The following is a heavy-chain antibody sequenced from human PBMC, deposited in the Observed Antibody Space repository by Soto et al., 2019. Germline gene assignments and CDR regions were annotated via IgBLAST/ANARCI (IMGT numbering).Heavy chain of an antibody. Sequence: EVQLVETGGGLIQPGGSLRLSCAASGFTVSSNYMSWVRQAPGKGLEWVSVIYSGGSTYYADSVKGRFTISRDNSKNTLYLQMNSLRAEDTAVYYCAGGDFWSGYHPSDDAFDIWGQGTMVTVSS. V-gene: IGHV3-53*02. D-gene: IGHD3-3*01. CDR1: GFTVSSNY. J-gene: IGHJ3*02. CDR3: AGGDFWSGYHPSDDAFDI. CDR2: IYSGGST.